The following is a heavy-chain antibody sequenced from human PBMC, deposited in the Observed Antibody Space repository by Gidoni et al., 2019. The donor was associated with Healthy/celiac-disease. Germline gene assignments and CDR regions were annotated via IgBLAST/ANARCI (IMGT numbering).Heavy chain of an antibody. V-gene: IGHV1-18*04. D-gene: IGHD1-26*01. CDR2: ISAYNGNT. CDR1: GYTFTSYG. Sequence: QVQLVQSGAEVKKPGASVKVSCKASGYTFTSYGISWVRQAPGQGLEWMGWISAYNGNTNYAQKLQGRVTMTTDTSTSTAYMELRSLRSDDTAVYYCARVGPIRSTWELPRPSPFQHWGQGTLVTVSS. J-gene: IGHJ1*01. CDR3: ARVGPIRSTWELPRPSPFQH.